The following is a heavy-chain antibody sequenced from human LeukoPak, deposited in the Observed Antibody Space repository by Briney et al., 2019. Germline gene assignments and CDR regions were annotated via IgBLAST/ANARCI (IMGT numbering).Heavy chain of an antibody. D-gene: IGHD2-2*01. CDR1: GFTFSSYG. V-gene: IGHV3-30*02. CDR2: IRYDGSNK. J-gene: IGHJ4*02. Sequence: PGGSLRLSCAASGFTFSSYGMHWVRQAPGKGLEWVAFIRYDGSNKYYADSVKGRFTISRDNSKNTLYLQMNSLRAEDTAVYYCAKAEYRVVVPAAQADYWGQGTLVTVSS. CDR3: AKAEYRVVVPAAQADY.